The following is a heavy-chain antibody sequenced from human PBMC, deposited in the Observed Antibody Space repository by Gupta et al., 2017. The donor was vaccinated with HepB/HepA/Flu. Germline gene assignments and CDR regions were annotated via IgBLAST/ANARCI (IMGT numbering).Heavy chain of an antibody. J-gene: IGHJ4*02. V-gene: IGHV2-5*01. Sequence: QITLKESGPTLVKPTQTLTLTCSFSGFSLSTSGAGVGWIRQPPGEALEWLAVIYWNDDKRYSPSLKSRLTITKDTSKNQVVLTMTDMDPVDTATYYCAHRAGRSSTGGAFDFWGQGTLVTVSS. CDR2: IYWNDDK. D-gene: IGHD3-10*01. CDR3: AHRAGRSSTGGAFDF. CDR1: GFSLSTSGAG.